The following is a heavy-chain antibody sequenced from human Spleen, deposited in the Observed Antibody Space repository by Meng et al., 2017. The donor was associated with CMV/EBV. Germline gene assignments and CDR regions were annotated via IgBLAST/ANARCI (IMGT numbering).Heavy chain of an antibody. D-gene: IGHD5-18*01. J-gene: IGHJ4*02. CDR1: GDSFNSYW. V-gene: IGHV5-51*01. CDR2: IYPGDSDT. CDR3: ARLQHSYGYYYFDY. Sequence: SGDSFNSYWIGWVRQMPGKGLEWMGIIYPGDSDTRYSPSFQGQVTMSADKSISTASLQWSSLKASDTAVYYCARLQHSYGYYYFDYWGLGTLVTVFS.